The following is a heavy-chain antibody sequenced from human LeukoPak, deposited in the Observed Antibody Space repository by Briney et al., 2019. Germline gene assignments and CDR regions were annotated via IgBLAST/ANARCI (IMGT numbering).Heavy chain of an antibody. Sequence: ASVKVSCKASGYTFTGYYMHWVRQAPGQGLEWMGRINPNSGGTNSAQKFYGRVTMTRDTSISTAYMELSRLRSDDTAVYYCARVPPRGSGSYNLFDYWGQGTLVTVSS. CDR2: INPNSGGT. V-gene: IGHV1-2*06. D-gene: IGHD1-26*01. J-gene: IGHJ4*02. CDR3: ARVPPRGSGSYNLFDY. CDR1: GYTFTGYY.